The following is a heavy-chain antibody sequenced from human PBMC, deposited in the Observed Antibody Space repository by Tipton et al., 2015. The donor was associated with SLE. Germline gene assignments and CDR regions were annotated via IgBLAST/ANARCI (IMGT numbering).Heavy chain of an antibody. CDR1: GGSISSYY. D-gene: IGHD5-12*01. CDR3: ARAPRGYSGYVIDAFDI. Sequence: TLSLTCTVSGGSISSYYWSWIRQPPGKGLEWIGFIHDGGSTNYNPSLKSRVTISVDTSKNQFSLKLSSVTAADTAVYYCARAPRGYSGYVIDAFDIWGQGTMVTVSS. V-gene: IGHV4-59*08. CDR2: IHDGGST. J-gene: IGHJ3*02.